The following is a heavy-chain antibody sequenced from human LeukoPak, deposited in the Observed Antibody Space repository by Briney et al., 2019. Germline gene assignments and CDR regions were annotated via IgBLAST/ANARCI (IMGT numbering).Heavy chain of an antibody. CDR2: INHSGST. J-gene: IGHJ4*02. CDR1: GGSFSGYY. CDR3: AVWGLHQLDY. Sequence: PSETLSLTCAVYGGSFSGYYWSWIRQPPGKGLEWIGEINHSGSTNYNPSLKSRVTISVDTSKNQFSLKLSSVTAADTAVYYCAVWGLHQLDYWGQGTLVTVSS. V-gene: IGHV4-34*01. D-gene: IGHD4-11*01.